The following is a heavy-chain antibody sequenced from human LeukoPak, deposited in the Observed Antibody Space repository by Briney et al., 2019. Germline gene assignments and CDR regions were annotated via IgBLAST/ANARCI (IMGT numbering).Heavy chain of an antibody. V-gene: IGHV3-7*05. CDR2: IKQDGSEK. CDR3: ARDLYYDSSGSLFDY. D-gene: IGHD3-22*01. J-gene: IGHJ4*02. Sequence: GGSLRLSCAASGFTFSGYWMSWVRQAPGKGLEWVANIKQDGSEKYYVDSVKGRFTISRDNAKNSLYLQMNSLRAEDTAVYYCARDLYYDSSGSLFDYWGQGTLVTVSS. CDR1: GFTFSGYW.